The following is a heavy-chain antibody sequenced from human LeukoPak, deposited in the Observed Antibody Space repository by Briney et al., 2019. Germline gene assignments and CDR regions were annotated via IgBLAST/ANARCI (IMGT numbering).Heavy chain of an antibody. V-gene: IGHV4-61*02. J-gene: IGHJ5*02. CDR1: GAFISSGSNY. D-gene: IGHD3-10*01. CDR3: ARDRLIMVRGVMWFDP. CDR2: IYTSGST. Sequence: SETLSLTCSVSGAFISSGSNYWSWIRQPVGKGLEWIGRIYTSGSTKYNPFLKSRVTISVDTSKNQFSLKLSSVTAADTAVYYCARDRLIMVRGVMWFDPWGQGTLVTVSS.